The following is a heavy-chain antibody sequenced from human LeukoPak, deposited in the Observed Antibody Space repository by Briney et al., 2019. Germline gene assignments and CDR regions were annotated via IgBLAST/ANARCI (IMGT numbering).Heavy chain of an antibody. J-gene: IGHJ4*02. CDR3: ARSPHVLRFLEWLLGEFDY. D-gene: IGHD3-3*01. Sequence: GGSLRLSCAASGFTFSSYAMSWVRQAPGKGLEWAANIKQDGSEKYYVDSVKGRFTISRDNAKNSLYLQMNSLRAEDTAVYYCARSPHVLRFLEWLLGEFDYWGQGTLVTVSS. CDR1: GFTFSSYA. V-gene: IGHV3-7*01. CDR2: IKQDGSEK.